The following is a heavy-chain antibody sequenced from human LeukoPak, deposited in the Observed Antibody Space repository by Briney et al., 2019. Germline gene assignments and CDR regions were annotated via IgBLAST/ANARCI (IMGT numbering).Heavy chain of an antibody. CDR2: ISGSGGST. CDR1: GFTFSSYA. CDR3: ARDPSMVRGVKELDV. V-gene: IGHV3-23*01. J-gene: IGHJ6*04. Sequence: PGGSLRLSCAASGFTFSSYAMSWVRQAPGKGLEWVSAISGSGGSTYYADSVKGRFTISRDNAKNSLYLQMNSLRAEDTAVYYCARDPSMVRGVKELDVWGKGTTVTVSS. D-gene: IGHD3-10*01.